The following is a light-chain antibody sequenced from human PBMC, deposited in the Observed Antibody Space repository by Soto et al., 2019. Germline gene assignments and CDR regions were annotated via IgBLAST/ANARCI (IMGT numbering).Light chain of an antibody. CDR2: GAS. CDR1: QNVSRF. J-gene: IGKJ1*01. Sequence: EIVLTQSPATLSLSPGERATLSCRASQNVSRFLAWYQRRPGQAPRLRIYGASNRATGIPDRLSGSGSGTDFTLTISRMEPEDFAVYYCQQYGSSGTFGQGTKVDIK. CDR3: QQYGSSGT. V-gene: IGKV3-20*01.